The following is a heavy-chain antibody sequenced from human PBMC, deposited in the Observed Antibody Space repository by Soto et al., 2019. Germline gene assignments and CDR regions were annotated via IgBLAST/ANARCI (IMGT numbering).Heavy chain of an antibody. CDR3: ARADSSGSIDY. Sequence: TVSLTGVVSVGSISGGDHYWSWILQPPGKGLEWIGYIYYMGSTYHNASLKSRVTISVDTSKNQFSLKLSSVTAADTAVYYCARADSSGSIDYWGQGTLVTVSS. J-gene: IGHJ4*02. V-gene: IGHV4-30-4*01. CDR2: IYYMGST. CDR1: VGSISGGDHY. D-gene: IGHD3-22*01.